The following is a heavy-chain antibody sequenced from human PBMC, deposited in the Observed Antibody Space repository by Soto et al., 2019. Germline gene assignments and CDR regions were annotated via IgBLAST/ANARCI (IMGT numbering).Heavy chain of an antibody. V-gene: IGHV3-30*18. D-gene: IGHD6-19*01. CDR3: AKDQQWLVQGLFDY. CDR1: GFTFSSYG. J-gene: IGHJ4*02. Sequence: HPGGSLRLSCAASGFTFSSYGMHWVRQAPGKGLEWVAVISYDGSNKYYADSVKGRFTISRDNSKNTLYLQMNSLRAEDTAVYYCAKDQQWLVQGLFDYWGQGTLVTVSS. CDR2: ISYDGSNK.